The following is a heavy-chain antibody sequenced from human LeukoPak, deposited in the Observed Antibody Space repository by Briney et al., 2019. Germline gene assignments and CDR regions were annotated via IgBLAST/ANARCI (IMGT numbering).Heavy chain of an antibody. CDR2: IYIGGYT. V-gene: IGHV3-66*01. CDR3: ARERGCGDCYPPANDAFDI. CDR1: GFTVSSNY. J-gene: IGHJ3*02. Sequence: GGSLRLSCAASGFTVSSNYMSWVRQAPGKGLEWVSVIYIGGYTDYADSAKGRFTISRDNSKNTLYLQMNSLRAEDTAVYYCARERGCGDCYPPANDAFDIWGQGTMVTVSS. D-gene: IGHD2-21*02.